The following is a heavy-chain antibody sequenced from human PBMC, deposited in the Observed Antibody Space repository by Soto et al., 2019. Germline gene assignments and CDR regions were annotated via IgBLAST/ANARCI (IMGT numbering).Heavy chain of an antibody. CDR1: GESISSDGYY. CDR3: ARASSSSSAADY. Sequence: QVQLQESGPGLVKPSQTLSLTCSVSGESISSDGYYWSWIRHHPGKGLEWIGYIYDSESAYYNPSLKSRVTISMDTSKNHFAMRLSSVTAADTAVYYCARASSSSSAADYWGQGTLATVSS. J-gene: IGHJ4*02. D-gene: IGHD6-6*01. CDR2: IYDSESA. V-gene: IGHV4-31*03.